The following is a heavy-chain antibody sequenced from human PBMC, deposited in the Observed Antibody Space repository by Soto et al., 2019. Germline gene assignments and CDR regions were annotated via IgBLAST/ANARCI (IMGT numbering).Heavy chain of an antibody. D-gene: IGHD2-2*01. Sequence: GWSLRLSCASSVFTFSSHWVTWVRQAPGKGLEWVANINKDGSGKYYVDSVKGRFTVSRDNAKYTLYLQMNSLRAEDTAVYYCARVANGVVVPAATYYFDYWGQGTLVTVSS. CDR1: VFTFSSHW. J-gene: IGHJ4*02. CDR2: INKDGSGK. CDR3: ARVANGVVVPAATYYFDY. V-gene: IGHV3-7*01.